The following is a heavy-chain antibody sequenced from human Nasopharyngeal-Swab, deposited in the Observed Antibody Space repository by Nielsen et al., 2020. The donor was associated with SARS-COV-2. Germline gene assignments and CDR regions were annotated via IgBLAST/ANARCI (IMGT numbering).Heavy chain of an antibody. CDR1: GFTFSSYG. J-gene: IGHJ3*02. Sequence: GGSLRLSCAASGFTFSSYGMHWVRQAPGKGLEWVAVIWYDGSNKYYADSVKDRFTISRDNSKNTLYLQMNSLRAEDTAVYYCARTYWNYDAFDIWGQGTMVTVSS. V-gene: IGHV3-33*01. CDR3: ARTYWNYDAFDI. CDR2: IWYDGSNK. D-gene: IGHD1-7*01.